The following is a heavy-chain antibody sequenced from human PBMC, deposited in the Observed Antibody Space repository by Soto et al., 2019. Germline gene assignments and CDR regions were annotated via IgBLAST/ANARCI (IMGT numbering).Heavy chain of an antibody. V-gene: IGHV1-2*02. CDR1: GYTFTGYY. J-gene: IGHJ4*02. CDR2: INPNSGGT. CDR3: ARGRTGTTSYFDY. D-gene: IGHD1-1*01. Sequence: ASVKVSCKASGYTFTGYYLHWVRQAPGQGLEWMGWINPNSGGTNYAQKFQGRVTMTRDTSISTAYMELSRLRSDDTAVYYCARGRTGTTSYFDYWGQGNLGTVSS.